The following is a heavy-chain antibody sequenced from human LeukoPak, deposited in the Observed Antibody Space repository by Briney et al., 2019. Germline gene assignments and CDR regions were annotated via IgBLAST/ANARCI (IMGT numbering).Heavy chain of an antibody. V-gene: IGHV3-30*18. D-gene: IGHD3-22*01. J-gene: IGHJ4*02. CDR1: GFTFSSYG. CDR2: ISYDGGNK. Sequence: PGGSLRLSCAASGFTFSSYGMHWVRQAPGKGLEWVAVISYDGGNKYYADSVKGRFTISRDNSKNTLYLQMNSLRAEDTAVYYCAKPYYYDSSGYYPYDYWGQGTLVTVSS. CDR3: AKPYYYDSSGYYPYDY.